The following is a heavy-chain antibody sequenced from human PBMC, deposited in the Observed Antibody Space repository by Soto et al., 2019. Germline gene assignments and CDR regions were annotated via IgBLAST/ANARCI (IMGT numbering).Heavy chain of an antibody. CDR3: ARAMYYYVSGTKRNYYMDV. V-gene: IGHV4-59*01. J-gene: IGHJ6*03. CDR1: GGSISTYY. CDR2: IYYSGST. D-gene: IGHD3-10*01. Sequence: QVQLQESGPGLVKPSETLSLTCTVSGGSISTYYWSWIRQPPGKGLEWIGYIYYSGSTNYNPSLKSRVTISVDTSKNQFSLKLSSVTAADTAVYYCARAMYYYVSGTKRNYYMDVWGKGTTVTVSS.